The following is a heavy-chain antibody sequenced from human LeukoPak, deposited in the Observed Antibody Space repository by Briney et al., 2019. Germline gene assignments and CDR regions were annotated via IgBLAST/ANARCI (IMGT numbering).Heavy chain of an antibody. CDR3: ATAPQGFLEWQGPYFHY. Sequence: GGSLRLSCAASGFIVSSNYMTWVRQAPGKGLEWVSIIYSDGTTYYADSMKGRFTISRDNSKNTLYLQMNSLRPEDTAVYYYATAPQGFLEWQGPYFHYWGQGTLVTVSS. V-gene: IGHV3-66*02. D-gene: IGHD3-3*01. J-gene: IGHJ4*02. CDR1: GFIVSSNY. CDR2: IYSDGTT.